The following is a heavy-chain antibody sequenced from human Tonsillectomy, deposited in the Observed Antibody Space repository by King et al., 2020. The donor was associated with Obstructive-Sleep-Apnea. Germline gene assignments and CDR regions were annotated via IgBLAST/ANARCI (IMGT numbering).Heavy chain of an antibody. CDR3: ARSYDCWSGPHD. D-gene: IGHD3-3*01. V-gene: IGHV3-23*04. CDR1: GFTFSSFV. J-gene: IGHJ4*02. CDR2: ISGSADST. Sequence: VQLVESGGGLVQPGGSLRLSCAASGFTFSSFVMNWVRQAPGKGLEWVSGISGSADSTYYADSVKGRFTISRDNSKNTLYLQMNSLRAEDTALYYCARSYDCWSGPHDWGQGTLVTVSS.